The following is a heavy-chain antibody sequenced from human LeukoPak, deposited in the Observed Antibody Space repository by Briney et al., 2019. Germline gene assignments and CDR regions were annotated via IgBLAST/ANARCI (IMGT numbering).Heavy chain of an antibody. J-gene: IGHJ4*02. CDR2: IWYDGSNK. CDR1: GFTFSSYG. CDR3: ARGASARQDY. Sequence: GGSLRLSCAASGFTFSSYGMHWVRQAPGKGLEWVAVIWYDGSNKYYADSVKGRFTISRDNANNTVYLQMNSLRPEDTAVYYCARGASARQDYWGQGTLVTVSS. D-gene: IGHD2-2*01. V-gene: IGHV3-33*03.